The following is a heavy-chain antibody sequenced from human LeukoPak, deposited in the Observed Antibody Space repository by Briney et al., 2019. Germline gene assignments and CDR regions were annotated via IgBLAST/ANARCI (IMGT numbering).Heavy chain of an antibody. V-gene: IGHV3-7*05. CDR2: IKQDGSEK. J-gene: IGHJ4*02. CDR3: ARDAGAEFGY. D-gene: IGHD1-14*01. Sequence: GGSLRLSCAASGFTFSNYWMSWVRQAPGKGLEWVADIKQDGSEKYYVDSVKGRFTISRDNAKNSLYLQMNSLRAEDTAVYYCARDAGAEFGYWGQGTLVTVSS. CDR1: GFTFSNYW.